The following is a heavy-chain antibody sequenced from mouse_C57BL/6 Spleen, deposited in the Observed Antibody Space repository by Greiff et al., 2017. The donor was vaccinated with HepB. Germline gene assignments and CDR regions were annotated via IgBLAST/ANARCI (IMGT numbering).Heavy chain of an antibody. Sequence: QVQLQQSGPELVKPGASVKISCKASGYAFSSSWMNWVKQRPGKGLEWIGRIYPGDGDTNYNGKFKGKATLTADKSSSTAYMQLSSLTSEDSAVYFGARMAITTVVGGTAYWGQGTLVTVSA. CDR3: ARMAITTVVGGTAY. V-gene: IGHV1-82*01. J-gene: IGHJ3*01. CDR2: IYPGDGDT. CDR1: GYAFSSSW. D-gene: IGHD1-1*01.